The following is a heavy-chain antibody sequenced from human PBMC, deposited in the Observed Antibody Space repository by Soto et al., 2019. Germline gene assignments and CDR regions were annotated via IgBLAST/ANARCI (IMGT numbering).Heavy chain of an antibody. CDR3: AKDPYDYVWGSYRPKLGHY. CDR2: ISGSGGST. Sequence: VQLLESGGGLVQPGGSLRLSCAASGFTFSSYAMSWVRQAPGKGLEWVSAISGSGGSTYYADSVKGRFTISRDNSKNTLYLQMNSLRAEDTAVYYCAKDPYDYVWGSYRPKLGHYWGQGTLVTVSS. D-gene: IGHD3-16*02. CDR1: GFTFSSYA. J-gene: IGHJ4*02. V-gene: IGHV3-23*01.